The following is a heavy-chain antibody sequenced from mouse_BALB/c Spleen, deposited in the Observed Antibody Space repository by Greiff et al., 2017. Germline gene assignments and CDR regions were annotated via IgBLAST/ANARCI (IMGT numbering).Heavy chain of an antibody. CDR2: IDPENGDT. CDR3: NAEGNWAWFAY. CDR1: GFNIKDYY. Sequence: EVQLVESGAELVRSGASVKLSCTASGFNIKDYYMHWVKQRPEQGLEWIGWIDPENGDTEYAPKFQGKATMTADTSSNTAYLQLSSLTSEDTAVYYCNAEGNWAWFAYWGQGTLVTVSA. J-gene: IGHJ3*01. D-gene: IGHD4-1*01. V-gene: IGHV14-4*02.